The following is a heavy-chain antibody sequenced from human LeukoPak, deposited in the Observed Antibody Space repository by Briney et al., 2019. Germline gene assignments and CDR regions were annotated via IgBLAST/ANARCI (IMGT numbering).Heavy chain of an antibody. CDR3: AKDGDRTYYDFCSGLNCFDP. D-gene: IGHD3-3*01. J-gene: IGHJ5*02. CDR1: GFTFSSYA. V-gene: IGHV3-23*01. Sequence: PGGSLRLSCAASGFTFSSYAMSWVRQAPGKGLEWVSAISGSGGSIYYADSVKGRFTISRDNSNNTLYLQMNSLRAEDTAVYYCAKDGDRTYYDFCSGLNCFDPWGQGTLVTVSS. CDR2: ISGSGGSI.